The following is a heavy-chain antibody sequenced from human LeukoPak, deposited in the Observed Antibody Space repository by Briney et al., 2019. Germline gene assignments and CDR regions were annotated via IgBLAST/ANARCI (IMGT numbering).Heavy chain of an antibody. CDR3: ARRVTTGSYFDL. J-gene: IGHJ2*01. CDR1: GFTVSRSY. V-gene: IGHV3-66*01. Sequence: PGGSLRLSCAVSGFTVSRSYMSWVRQAPGKGLEWVSFIYSGGNTYYTDSVKGRFTISRDNSKNTLYLQMNSLRAEDTAVYYCARRVTTGSYFDLWGRGTLVTVSS. CDR2: IYSGGNT. D-gene: IGHD4-17*01.